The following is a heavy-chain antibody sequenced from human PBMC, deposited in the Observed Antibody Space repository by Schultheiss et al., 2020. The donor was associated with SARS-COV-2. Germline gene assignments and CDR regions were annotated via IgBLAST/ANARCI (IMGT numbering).Heavy chain of an antibody. CDR3: ARSPRGSSSWNHYYYYGMDV. CDR1: GGSFSGYY. V-gene: IGHV4-34*01. D-gene: IGHD6-13*01. Sequence: SETLSLTCAVYGGSFSGYYWSWIRQPPGKGLEWIGSIYYSGSTNYNPSLKSRVTISVDTSKNQFSLKLSSVTAADTAVYYCARSPRGSSSWNHYYYYGMDVWGQGTTVTVSS. J-gene: IGHJ6*02. CDR2: IYYSGST.